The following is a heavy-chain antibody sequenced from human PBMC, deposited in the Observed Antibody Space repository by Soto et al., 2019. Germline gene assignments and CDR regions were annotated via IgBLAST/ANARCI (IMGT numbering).Heavy chain of an antibody. CDR1: GYTFTSYG. CDR3: ARLVVVVAVTIYGMDV. V-gene: IGHV1-18*01. Sequence: ASVKVSCKASGYTFTSYGIIWVRQAPGQGLEWMGWISTYNGNTNYAQKLQGRVTMTTDTSTSTAYMELRSLRSDDTGVYYCARLVVVVAVTIYGMDVWGQGTTVTVSS. J-gene: IGHJ6*02. CDR2: ISTYNGNT. D-gene: IGHD2-15*01.